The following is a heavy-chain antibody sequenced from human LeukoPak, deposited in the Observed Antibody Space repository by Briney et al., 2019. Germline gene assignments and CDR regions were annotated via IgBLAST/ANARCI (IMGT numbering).Heavy chain of an antibody. Sequence: ASVKVSCKASGYTFTSYGISWVRQAPGQGLERMGWISAYNGNTNYAQKLQGRVTMTTDTSTSTAYMELRSLRSDDTAVYYCARDYGIVGATNFDYWGQGTLVTVSS. CDR1: GYTFTSYG. V-gene: IGHV1-18*01. J-gene: IGHJ4*02. D-gene: IGHD1-26*01. CDR2: ISAYNGNT. CDR3: ARDYGIVGATNFDY.